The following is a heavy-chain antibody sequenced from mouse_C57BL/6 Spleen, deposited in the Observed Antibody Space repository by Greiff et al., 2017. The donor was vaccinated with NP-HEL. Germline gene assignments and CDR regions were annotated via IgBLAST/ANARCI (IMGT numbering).Heavy chain of an antibody. CDR3: AREGQLGRWYFDV. D-gene: IGHD4-1*02. CDR2: ISDGGSYT. CDR1: GFTFSSYA. V-gene: IGHV5-4*01. J-gene: IGHJ1*03. Sequence: EVHLVESGGGLVKPGGSLKLSCAASGFTFSSYAMSWVRQTPEKRLEWVATISDGGSYTYYPDNVKGRFTISRDNAKNNLYLQMSHLKSEDTAMYYCAREGQLGRWYFDVWGTGTTVTVSS.